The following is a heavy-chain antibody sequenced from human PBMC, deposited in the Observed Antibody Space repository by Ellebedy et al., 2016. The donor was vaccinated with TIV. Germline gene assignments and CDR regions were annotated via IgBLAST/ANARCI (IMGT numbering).Heavy chain of an antibody. CDR1: GFTFGSYD. Sequence: PGGSLRLSCAASGFTFGSYDMHRVRQGSGNGLEWVSSIGAAGDTYYAGFVKGRVAISRENAKNSLYLQLNNVRVGDTAVYYCARATAGFDYWGQGTLVTVSS. J-gene: IGHJ4*02. CDR2: IGAAGDT. CDR3: ARATAGFDY. D-gene: IGHD1-14*01. V-gene: IGHV3-13*01.